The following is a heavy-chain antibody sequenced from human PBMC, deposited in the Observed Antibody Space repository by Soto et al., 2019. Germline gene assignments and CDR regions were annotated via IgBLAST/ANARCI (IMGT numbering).Heavy chain of an antibody. CDR1: GYTFTGYD. D-gene: IGHD5-12*01. J-gene: IGHJ6*02. V-gene: IGHV1-2*04. Sequence: GASVKVSCKASGYTFTGYDMHWVRQAPGQGLEWMGWINPNSGGTNYAQKFQGWVPMTRDTSISTAYMELSRLRSDDTAVYYCAREGGLPPYYYGMDVWGQGTTVTVSS. CDR2: INPNSGGT. CDR3: AREGGLPPYYYGMDV.